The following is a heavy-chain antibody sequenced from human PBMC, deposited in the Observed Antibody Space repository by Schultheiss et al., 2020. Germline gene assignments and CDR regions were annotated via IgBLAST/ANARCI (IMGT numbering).Heavy chain of an antibody. Sequence: GGSMRLSCAASGFTFSSYAMHWVRQAPGKGLEWVAVISYDGSNKYYADSVKGRFTISRDNSKNTLYLQMNSLRAEDTAVYYCVRGGDIVGLGEGYYYSDMDVWGQGTTVTVSS. CDR2: ISYDGSNK. J-gene: IGHJ6*02. CDR1: GFTFSSYA. D-gene: IGHD2-15*01. V-gene: IGHV3-30*04. CDR3: VRGGDIVGLGEGYYYSDMDV.